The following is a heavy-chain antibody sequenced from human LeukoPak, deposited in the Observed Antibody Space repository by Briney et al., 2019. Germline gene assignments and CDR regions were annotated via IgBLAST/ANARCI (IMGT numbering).Heavy chain of an antibody. J-gene: IGHJ5*02. CDR3: ARGSFNWFNP. D-gene: IGHD3-3*02. Sequence: SETLSLTCTVSGGSISSYYWSWIRQPPGKGLEWIGEINHSGSTNYNPSLKSRVTISVDTSKNQFSLKLSSVTAADTAVYYCARGSFNWFNPWGQETLVTVSS. CDR1: GGSISSYY. CDR2: INHSGST. V-gene: IGHV4-34*01.